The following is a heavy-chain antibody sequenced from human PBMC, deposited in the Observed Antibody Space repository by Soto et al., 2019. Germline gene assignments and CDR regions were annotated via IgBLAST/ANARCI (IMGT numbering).Heavy chain of an antibody. CDR1: GFTFSNAW. Sequence: EVQLVESGGGLVKPGGSLRLSCAVSGFTFSNAWMHWVRQAPGKGLEWVGRIKSKPDGGTTDDAAPVKXXXXIXXXXSXXXXXXXXXXXXXXXTXXXXXXTDLPXSXDDYWXQGXXVTV. V-gene: IGHV3-15*07. CDR3: XTDLPXSXDDY. J-gene: IGHJ4*02. CDR2: IKSKPDGGTT.